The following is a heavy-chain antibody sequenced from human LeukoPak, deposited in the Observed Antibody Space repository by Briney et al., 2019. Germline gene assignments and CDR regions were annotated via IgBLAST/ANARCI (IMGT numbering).Heavy chain of an antibody. J-gene: IGHJ3*02. Sequence: PGGSLRLSCEASGFTLSTYGMSWVRQGPGKGLEWVSGISARGGETDYADFVKGRFTISRDNSKNTLYLQMNSLRAEDTAVYYCAKDLKGLYDYVRGSYAIDIWGHGTLVTVSS. D-gene: IGHD3-16*01. CDR2: ISARGGET. CDR1: GFTLSTYG. V-gene: IGHV3-23*01. CDR3: AKDLKGLYDYVRGSYAIDI.